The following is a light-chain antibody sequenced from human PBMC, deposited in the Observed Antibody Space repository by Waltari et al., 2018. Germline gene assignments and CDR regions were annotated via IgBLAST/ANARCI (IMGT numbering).Light chain of an antibody. CDR1: SSDVGGYNY. Sequence: QSALTQPASVSGSPGQSITISCTGTSSDVGGYNYVSWYQQHPGKAPKLVIYDVSNRPAGVSSRCSGSKSGNTASLTISGLQAEDEADYYCSSYTSSSTDVVFGGGTKLTVL. CDR2: DVS. V-gene: IGLV2-14*01. J-gene: IGLJ2*01. CDR3: SSYTSSSTDVV.